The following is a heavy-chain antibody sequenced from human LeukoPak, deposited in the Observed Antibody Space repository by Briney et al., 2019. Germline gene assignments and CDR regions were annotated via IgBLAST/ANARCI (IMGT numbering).Heavy chain of an antibody. CDR1: GFTFSSYS. D-gene: IGHD2-21*02. J-gene: IGHJ4*02. V-gene: IGHV3-48*04. CDR2: ISSSSSTI. CDR3: ARDQYCGGDCYWDFDY. Sequence: GGSLRLSCAASGFTFSSYSMNWVRQGPGKGLEWVSYISSSSSTIHYADSVKGRFTISRDYAKNSLYLQMNSLRAEDTAVYYCARDQYCGGDCYWDFDYWGQGTLVTVSS.